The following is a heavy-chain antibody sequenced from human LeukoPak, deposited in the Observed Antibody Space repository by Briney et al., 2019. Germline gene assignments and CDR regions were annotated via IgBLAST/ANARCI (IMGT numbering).Heavy chain of an antibody. Sequence: PGGSLRLSCAASGFPFDVHAMSWVRQAPGKGPEWVATIGGPAETFYADSVKGRFTIFRDNSKYTLYLQMNNLRAEDSVLYYCAKDWTSHNGVYDCFDFWGQGTQVTVSS. V-gene: IGHV3-23*01. CDR1: GFPFDVHA. CDR3: AKDWTSHNGVYDCFDF. D-gene: IGHD3-16*01. CDR2: IGGPAET. J-gene: IGHJ4*02.